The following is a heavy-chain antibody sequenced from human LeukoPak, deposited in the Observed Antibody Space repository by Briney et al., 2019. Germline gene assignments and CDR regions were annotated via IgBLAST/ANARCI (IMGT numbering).Heavy chain of an antibody. CDR2: INPNSGGT. V-gene: IGHV1-2*02. D-gene: IGHD4-11*01. J-gene: IGHJ4*02. CDR1: GYTFIGYY. CDR3: ARSSDYSNYIVDY. Sequence: ASVKVSCKASGYTFIGYYIRWVRQAPGQGLEWMGWINPNSGGTNYAQMYQGRVTMTRDTSITTAYMELTRLTSDDTAVYFCARSSDYSNYIVDYWGQGTLVTVSS.